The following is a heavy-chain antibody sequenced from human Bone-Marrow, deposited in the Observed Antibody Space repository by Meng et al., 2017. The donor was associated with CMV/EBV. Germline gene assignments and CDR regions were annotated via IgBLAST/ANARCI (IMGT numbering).Heavy chain of an antibody. Sequence: SGPTLLKPTETLTLTCTVSGFSLSNARMGVSWIRQPPGKALEWLAHIFSNDEKSYSTSLKSRLTISKDTSKSQVVLTTTNMDPVDTAKYYCARIVRGWDPRNGYDGSGYYYHQIDYWGQGTLVTVSS. J-gene: IGHJ4*01. D-gene: IGHD3-22*01. V-gene: IGHV2-26*01. CDR2: IFSNDEK. CDR3: ARIVRGWDPRNGYDGSGYYYHQIDY. CDR1: GFSLSNARMG.